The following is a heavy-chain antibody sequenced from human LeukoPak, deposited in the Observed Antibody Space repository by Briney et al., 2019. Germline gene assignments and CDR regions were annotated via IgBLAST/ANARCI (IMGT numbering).Heavy chain of an antibody. D-gene: IGHD6-13*01. CDR3: AKDTDGAAAGTTWGH. Sequence: GGSLRLSCAASGFTFDDYAMHWVRQAPGKGLEWVSGISWNSGSIGYADSVKGRFTISRDNAKNSLYLQVNSLRAEDTALYYCAKDTDGAAAGTTWGHWGQGTLVTVSS. V-gene: IGHV3-9*01. CDR2: ISWNSGSI. J-gene: IGHJ4*02. CDR1: GFTFDDYA.